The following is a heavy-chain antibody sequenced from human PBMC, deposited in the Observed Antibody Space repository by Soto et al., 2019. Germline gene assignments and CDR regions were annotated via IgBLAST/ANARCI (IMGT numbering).Heavy chain of an antibody. Sequence: GGSLRLSCVASGFTFTDRHMDWVRQAPGQGLEWVGRSKNKANSYTTEYAASVRGRFTISRDDSKKSLYLQMNSLKTDDTAVYYCARARTVEAATHFDSWGQGTLVTVSS. V-gene: IGHV3-72*01. CDR3: ARARTVEAATHFDS. CDR1: GFTFTDRH. D-gene: IGHD5-18*01. J-gene: IGHJ4*02. CDR2: SKNKANSYTT.